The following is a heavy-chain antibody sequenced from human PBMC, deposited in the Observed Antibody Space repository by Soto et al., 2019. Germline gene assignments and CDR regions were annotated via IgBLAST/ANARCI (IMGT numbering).Heavy chain of an antibody. D-gene: IGHD5-12*01. V-gene: IGHV4-31*03. J-gene: IGHJ5*02. Sequence: QVQLQESGPGLVKPSQTLSLTCTVSGDSVSSSSYYWSWIRQHPGKGLEWLGYIHHCGTTYYNPSLTSRITLSVDTSTNQCSLRLSSVTAADTAVYYCASGLGYKAWGQGTLVTVSS. CDR2: IHHCGTT. CDR1: GDSVSSSSYY. CDR3: ASGLGYKA.